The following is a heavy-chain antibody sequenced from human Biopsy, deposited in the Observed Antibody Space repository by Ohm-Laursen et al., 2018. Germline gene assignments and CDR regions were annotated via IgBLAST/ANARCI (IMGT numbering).Heavy chain of an antibody. V-gene: IGHV1-69*06. J-gene: IGHJ1*01. CDR3: ATKLTGYFHH. Sequence: SVKVSCKGPGGTFSNYGVNWVRQAPGQGLEWLGGNIPILGTGNYAQKFQDRVTVAADTSTSTATMELRSLRSDDTAVYYCATKLTGYFHHWGQGALVIVSS. CDR2: NIPILGTG. D-gene: IGHD3-9*01. CDR1: GGTFSNYG.